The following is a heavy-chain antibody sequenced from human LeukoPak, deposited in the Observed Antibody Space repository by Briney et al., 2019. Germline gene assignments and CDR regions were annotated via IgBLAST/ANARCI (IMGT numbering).Heavy chain of an antibody. J-gene: IGHJ4*02. CDR3: AKIVVVAASPVYYFDY. Sequence: PGGTLRLSCAASGFTFSSYGMSWVRQAPGKGLEWVSAISGSGGSTYYADSVKGRFTISRDNSKNTLYLQMNSLRAEDTAVYYCAKIVVVAASPVYYFDYWGQGTLVTVSS. CDR2: ISGSGGST. D-gene: IGHD2-15*01. CDR1: GFTFSSYG. V-gene: IGHV3-23*01.